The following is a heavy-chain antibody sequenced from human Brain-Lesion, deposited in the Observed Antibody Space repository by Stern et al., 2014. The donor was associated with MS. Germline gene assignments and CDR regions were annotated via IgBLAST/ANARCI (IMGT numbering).Heavy chain of an antibody. V-gene: IGHV4-39*01. CDR3: AKLWLGELPESPFDY. D-gene: IGHD3-10*01. CDR2: IYYRGST. Sequence: VQLVESGPGLVKPSETLSLTCTVSGGSISSSSSYWGWIRQPPGKGLEWIGSIYYRGSTYYNPSLKSRVTISMETSTNQFSLRLSFVTAADTAVYFCAKLWLGELPESPFDYWGQGTLVTVSS. J-gene: IGHJ4*02. CDR1: GGSISSSSSY.